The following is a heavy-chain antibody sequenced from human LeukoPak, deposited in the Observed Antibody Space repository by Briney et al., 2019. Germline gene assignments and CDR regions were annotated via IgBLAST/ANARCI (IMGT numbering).Heavy chain of an antibody. CDR2: ISGSGSTI. CDR1: GFTFSFYS. V-gene: IGHV3-48*02. J-gene: IGHJ6*02. CDR3: FYYYYGMDV. Sequence: GGSLRLSCAASGFTFSFYSMSWVRQAPGKGLEWVSYISGSGSTIYYADSVTGRFTISRDNAKNSLYLQMNSLRDEDTAVYYCFYYYYGMDVWGQGTTVTVSS.